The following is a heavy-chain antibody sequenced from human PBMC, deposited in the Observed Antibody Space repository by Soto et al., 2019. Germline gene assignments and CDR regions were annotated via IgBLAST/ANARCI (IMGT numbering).Heavy chain of an antibody. CDR3: ARDKITGLFDY. CDR1: GGSFSGYY. J-gene: IGHJ4*02. V-gene: IGHV4-34*01. Sequence: QVQLQQWGAGLLKPSETLSLTCAVYGGSFSGYYWTWIRQPPGTGLEWIGEINHSGSTNYNPSLKSRVTISLDTSQNQFSLKLTSVTAADTAVYYCARDKITGLFDYWGQGTLVTVSS. CDR2: INHSGST. D-gene: IGHD2-8*02.